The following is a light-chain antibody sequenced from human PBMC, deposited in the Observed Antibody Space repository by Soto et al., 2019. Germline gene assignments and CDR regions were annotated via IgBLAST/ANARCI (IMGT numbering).Light chain of an antibody. Sequence: EIVLTQSPVTLSLSPGERATLSCSASQSVSSYLAWYQQKPGQAPRLLIYDASNRATGIPPRFSGSGSGTDFTLTISSLEPEDFAVYYCQQRGNWPPTFGQGTKVEIK. CDR2: DAS. V-gene: IGKV3-11*01. CDR3: QQRGNWPPT. CDR1: QSVSSY. J-gene: IGKJ1*01.